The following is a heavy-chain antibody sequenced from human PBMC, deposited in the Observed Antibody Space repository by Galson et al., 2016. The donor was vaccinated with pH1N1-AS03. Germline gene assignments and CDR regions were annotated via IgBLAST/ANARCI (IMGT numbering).Heavy chain of an antibody. J-gene: IGHJ3*02. CDR1: GDSVSSDSAA. D-gene: IGHD2-2*01. V-gene: IGHV6-1*01. CDR2: TYYRSRWYY. Sequence: CAISGDSVSSDSAAWNWVRQSPSRGLEWLRRTYYRSRWYYDYKVSVKSRITINPDTSKNQFSLQLNSVTPEDTAVYYCTRAAGKNGASCYATCETFDIWGQGTMVTVSS. CDR3: TRAAGKNGASCYATCETFDI.